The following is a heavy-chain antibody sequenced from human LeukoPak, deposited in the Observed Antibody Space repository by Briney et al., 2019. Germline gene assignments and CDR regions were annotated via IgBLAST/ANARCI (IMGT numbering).Heavy chain of an antibody. J-gene: IGHJ4*02. D-gene: IGHD3-3*01. CDR3: ARDPDPDFGVVTSDY. Sequence: ASVKVSCKASGGTFSSYAISWVRQAPGQGLEWMGWMNPNSGNTGYAQKFQGRVTMTRNTSISTAYMELSSLRSEDTAVYYCARDPDPDFGVVTSDYWGQGTLVTVSS. CDR2: MNPNSGNT. CDR1: GGTFSSYA. V-gene: IGHV1-8*02.